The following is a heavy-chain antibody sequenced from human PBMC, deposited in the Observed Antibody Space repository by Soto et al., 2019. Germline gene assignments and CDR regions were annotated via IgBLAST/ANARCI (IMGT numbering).Heavy chain of an antibody. J-gene: IGHJ5*02. CDR3: ASLPLANIVATTANWFDP. V-gene: IGHV3-48*01. Sequence: EVQLVESGGGLVQPGGSLRLSCAASGFTFSSYSMNWVRQAPGKGLEWVSYISSSSSTIYYADSVKGRFTISRDNAKNSLYLQMNSLRAEDTAVYYCASLPLANIVATTANWFDPWGQGTLVTVSS. CDR1: GFTFSSYS. CDR2: ISSSSSTI. D-gene: IGHD5-12*01.